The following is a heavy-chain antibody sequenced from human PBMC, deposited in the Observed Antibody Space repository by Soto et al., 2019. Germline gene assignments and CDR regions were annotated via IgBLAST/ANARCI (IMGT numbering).Heavy chain of an antibody. J-gene: IGHJ3*02. Sequence: QVQLVQSGAAVKKPGSSVKVSCKASGGTFSSYTISWVRQAPGQGLEWMGRIIPILGIANYAQKFQGRVTITADKSTSTAYMELSSLRSEDTAVYYCARARVAGANDAFDIWGQGTMVTVSS. D-gene: IGHD2-15*01. CDR1: GGTFSSYT. V-gene: IGHV1-69*02. CDR3: ARARVAGANDAFDI. CDR2: IIPILGIA.